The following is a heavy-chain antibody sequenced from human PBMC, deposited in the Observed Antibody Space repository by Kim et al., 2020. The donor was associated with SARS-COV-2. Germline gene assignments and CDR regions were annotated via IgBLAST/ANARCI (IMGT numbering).Heavy chain of an antibody. CDR1: GFTFNDAW. D-gene: IGHD1-26*01. V-gene: IGHV3-15*01. J-gene: IGHJ4*02. Sequence: GGSLRLSCATSGFTFNDAWMTWLRQAPGKGLEWVGRIKSKADGGTTEYAAPVKGRFTISRDDSKDTSYLQMNSLKIEDTAVYYCTKSATTQWGQGTLVTVSS. CDR3: TKSATTQ. CDR2: IKSKADGGTT.